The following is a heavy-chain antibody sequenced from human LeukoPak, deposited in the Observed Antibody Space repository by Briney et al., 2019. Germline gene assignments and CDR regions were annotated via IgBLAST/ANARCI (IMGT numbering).Heavy chain of an antibody. D-gene: IGHD5-18*01. CDR3: ARDVKDTAIAKATRRVYYYGMDV. J-gene: IGHJ6*02. CDR1: GGSISSYY. V-gene: IGHV4-39*07. CDR2: IYYSGST. Sequence: PSETLSLTCTVSGGSISSYYWSWIRQPPGKGLEWIGSIYYSGSTYYNPSLKSRVTISVDTSKNQFSLKLSSVTAADTAAYYCARDVKDTAIAKATRRVYYYGMDVWGQGTTVTVSS.